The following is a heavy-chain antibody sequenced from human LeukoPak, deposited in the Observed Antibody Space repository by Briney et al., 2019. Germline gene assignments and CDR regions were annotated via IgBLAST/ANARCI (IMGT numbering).Heavy chain of an antibody. D-gene: IGHD1-26*01. Sequence: PGGSLRLSCAASGFTVSSNYMSWVRQAPGKGLEWVSVIYSGGSTYYADSVKGRFTISRDNSKNTLYLQMNSLRAEDTAVYYCTRDPIMGVPDYFDYWGQGTLVAVSS. CDR3: TRDPIMGVPDYFDY. CDR1: GFTVSSNY. J-gene: IGHJ4*02. CDR2: IYSGGST. V-gene: IGHV3-66*01.